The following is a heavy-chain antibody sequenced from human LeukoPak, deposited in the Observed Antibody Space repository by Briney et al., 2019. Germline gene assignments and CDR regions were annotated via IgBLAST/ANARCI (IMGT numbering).Heavy chain of an antibody. CDR2: ICYDGNDK. V-gene: IGHV3-30*02. D-gene: IGHD5-24*01. J-gene: IGHJ4*02. CDR3: TKEPNLHH. CDR1: GYSFGSYG. Sequence: QPGGFLRLSCAASGYSFGSYGMHWVRQAPDKGLEWMASICYDGNDKYYADSVKGRFAISRDNSNNIFYLQMNSLRIEDTAVYYCTKEPNLHHWGQGTLVTVSS.